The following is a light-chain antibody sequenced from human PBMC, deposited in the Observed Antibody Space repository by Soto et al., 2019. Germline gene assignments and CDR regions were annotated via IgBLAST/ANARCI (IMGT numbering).Light chain of an antibody. CDR3: QQYNGYLTWT. V-gene: IGKV1-5*01. J-gene: IGKJ1*01. Sequence: DIQLTQSPSTLSASVGDRVTITCRASQSISRWLAWYQQKPGKAPKVLIFDASTLERGVPSRFSGSGSGTEFTLTISSLQHDDFATYYCQQYNGYLTWTFGQGTKVEIK. CDR2: DAS. CDR1: QSISRW.